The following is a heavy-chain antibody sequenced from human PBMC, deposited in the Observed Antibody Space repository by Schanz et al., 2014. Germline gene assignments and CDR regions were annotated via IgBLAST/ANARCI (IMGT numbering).Heavy chain of an antibody. CDR1: GFSFSSYS. D-gene: IGHD3-16*01. CDR2: ISSGGTTI. V-gene: IGHV3-48*01. J-gene: IGHJ6*02. Sequence: EVQLVESGGGLVQPGESLRLSCAVSGFSFSSYSMSWVRQAPGKGLEWIAYISSGGTTIYYADSVKGRFTISRDNAKSSLYLQMNSLRAEDTALYYCAKDRQNRVNRVGYYYGMDVWGQGTTVTVSS. CDR3: AKDRQNRVNRVGYYYGMDV.